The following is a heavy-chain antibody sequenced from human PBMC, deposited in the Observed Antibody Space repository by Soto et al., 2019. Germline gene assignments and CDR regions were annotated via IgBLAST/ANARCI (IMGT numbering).Heavy chain of an antibody. J-gene: IGHJ4*02. V-gene: IGHV3-53*02. CDR2: IHFGGNT. D-gene: IGHD6-19*01. Sequence: EVQLVETGGGLIQPGGSLRLSCAASGFTVSGDYVSWVRQAPGKGLECVSVIHFGGNTYYADSVEGRFTVSRDNSKNTLYLQMNSLRVEDTAIYFCTKVSPQWLVHDYWGQGTLVTVSS. CDR3: TKVSPQWLVHDY. CDR1: GFTVSGDY.